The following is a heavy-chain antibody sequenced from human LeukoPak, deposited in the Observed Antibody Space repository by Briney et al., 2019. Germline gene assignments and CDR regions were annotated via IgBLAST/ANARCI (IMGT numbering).Heavy chain of an antibody. V-gene: IGHV3-33*01. J-gene: IGHJ3*02. CDR2: IWYDGSSK. Sequence: GRSLRLSCAASGFTFSSYGMHWVRQAPGKGLEWVAVIWYDGSSKYYADSVKGRFTISRDNSKNTLYLQMNSLRAEDTAVYYCARDQLGYCSGGSCRTNKEAAFDIWGQGTMVTVSS. CDR3: ARDQLGYCSGGSCRTNKEAAFDI. CDR1: GFTFSSYG. D-gene: IGHD2-15*01.